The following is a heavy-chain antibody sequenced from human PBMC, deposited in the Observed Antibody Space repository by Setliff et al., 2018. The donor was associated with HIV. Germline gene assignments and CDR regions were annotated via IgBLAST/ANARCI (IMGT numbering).Heavy chain of an antibody. J-gene: IGHJ5*02. D-gene: IGHD6-13*01. CDR2: IQTSGST. CDR3: ARQPRITAAGTTPPFDP. V-gene: IGHV4-4*09. Sequence: ASETLSLTCTVSGGSISSHYWSWIRQPAGKGLEWVGYIQTSGSTKYNPSLTSRVTISVDTSKTQFSLKLSSVTAADTAIYYCARQPRITAAGTTPPFDPWGQGTLVTVSS. CDR1: GGSISSHY.